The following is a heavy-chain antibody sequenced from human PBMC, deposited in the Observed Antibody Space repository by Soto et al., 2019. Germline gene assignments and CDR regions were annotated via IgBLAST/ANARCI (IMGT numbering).Heavy chain of an antibody. CDR2: TYYRSKWYN. D-gene: IGHD3-10*01. J-gene: IGHJ6*02. Sequence: SQTLSLTCAISGDSVSSNSAAWNWIRQSPSRGLEWLGRTYYRSKWYNDYAVSVKSRITINPDTSKNQFSLQLNSVTPEDTAVYYCARDPGGITMVRGVIITRDYYGMDVWGQGXTVTVYS. CDR1: GDSVSSNSAA. V-gene: IGHV6-1*01. CDR3: ARDPGGITMVRGVIITRDYYGMDV.